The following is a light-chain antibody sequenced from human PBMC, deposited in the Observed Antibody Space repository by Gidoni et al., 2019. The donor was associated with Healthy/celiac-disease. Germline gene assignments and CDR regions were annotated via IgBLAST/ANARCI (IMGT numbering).Light chain of an antibody. Sequence: EIVLTQSPGTLSLSPGERATLSCRASQSVSSSYLAWYQQKPGQAPRLLIYGASSRATGIPDRFSGSGSGTDFTLTISRLEPEDFAVYYCQQYGSSLRTFXGXTKVEIK. CDR3: QQYGSSLRT. J-gene: IGKJ4*01. V-gene: IGKV3-20*01. CDR1: QSVSSSY. CDR2: GAS.